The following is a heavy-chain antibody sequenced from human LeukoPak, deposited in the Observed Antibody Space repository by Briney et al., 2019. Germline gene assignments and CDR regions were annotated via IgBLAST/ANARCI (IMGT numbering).Heavy chain of an antibody. Sequence: GGSLRLSCAASGFTFSSYAMSWVRQAPGKGLEWVSAISGSSGSTYYADSVKGRFTISRDNSKNTLYLQMNSLRAEDTAVYYCAKESPVWHAGTTSWDAFDIWGQGTMVTVSS. J-gene: IGHJ3*02. D-gene: IGHD1-7*01. CDR1: GFTFSSYA. V-gene: IGHV3-23*01. CDR3: AKESPVWHAGTTSWDAFDI. CDR2: ISGSSGST.